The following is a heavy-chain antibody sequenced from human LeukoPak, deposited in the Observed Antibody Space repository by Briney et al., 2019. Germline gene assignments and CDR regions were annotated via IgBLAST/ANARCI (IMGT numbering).Heavy chain of an antibody. CDR2: IYTSGST. CDR3: ARARYDFWSGHPRYYFDY. J-gene: IGHJ4*02. Sequence: SETLSLTCAVYGGSFSGYYWSWIRQPAGKGLEWIGRIYTSGSTNYNPSLKSRVTISVDTSKNQFSLKLSSVTAADTAVYYCARARYDFWSGHPRYYFDYWGQGTLVTVSS. CDR1: GGSFSGYY. V-gene: IGHV4-59*10. D-gene: IGHD3-3*01.